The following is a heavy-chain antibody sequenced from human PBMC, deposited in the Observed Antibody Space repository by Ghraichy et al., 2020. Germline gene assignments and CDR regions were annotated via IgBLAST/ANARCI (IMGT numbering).Heavy chain of an antibody. CDR3: ARGDRWELLGDFDY. J-gene: IGHJ4*02. CDR1: GFTFSDYG. V-gene: IGHV3-33*01. CDR2: IWYDGNNK. D-gene: IGHD1-26*01. Sequence: GALRLSCAASGFTFSDYGMHWVRQAPGKGLEWVAIIWYDGNNKYYADSVKGRFTISRDNSKNTLYLQMNSLRAEDTAVYYCARGDRWELLGDFDYWGQGTLVTVSS.